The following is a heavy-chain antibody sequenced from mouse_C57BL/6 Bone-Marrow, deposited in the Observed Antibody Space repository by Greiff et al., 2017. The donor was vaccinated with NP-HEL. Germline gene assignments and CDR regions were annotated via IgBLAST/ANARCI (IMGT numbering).Heavy chain of an antibody. CDR2: IWTGGGT. D-gene: IGHD1-1*01. CDR1: GFSLTSYA. Sequence: QVQLQQSGPGLVAPSQSLSITCTVSGFSLTSYAISWVRQPPGKGLEWLGVIWTGGGTNYNSALKSRLSISKDNSKSQVFLKMNSLQTDDTARYYCARNFDYYGSPYAMDYWGQGTSVTVSS. CDR3: ARNFDYYGSPYAMDY. V-gene: IGHV2-9-1*01. J-gene: IGHJ4*01.